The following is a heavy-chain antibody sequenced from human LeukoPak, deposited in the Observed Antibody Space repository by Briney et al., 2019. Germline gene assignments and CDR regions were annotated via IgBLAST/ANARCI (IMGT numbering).Heavy chain of an antibody. J-gene: IGHJ4*02. V-gene: IGHV4-34*01. D-gene: IGHD1-26*01. CDR2: INHRGST. Sequence: SETLSLTCAVYGGSFSGYYWTWIRQSPGKGLEWIGEINHRGSTNLNPSLKSRVTLSVDTSKHQFSLKLTSVTAADAAVYYCASSVGSTDYWGQGTLVTVSS. CDR3: ASSVGSTDY. CDR1: GGSFSGYY.